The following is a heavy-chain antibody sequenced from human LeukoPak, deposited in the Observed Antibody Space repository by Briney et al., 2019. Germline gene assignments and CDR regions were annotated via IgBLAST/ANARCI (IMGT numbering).Heavy chain of an antibody. D-gene: IGHD3-22*01. V-gene: IGHV3-23*01. CDR2: IVGSGSTT. J-gene: IGHJ3*02. Sequence: GGSLRLSCAASEFTFRSHVMSWVRQAPGKGLEWISAIVGSGSTTHYADSVKGRFTISRDNSKNTLYLQMNSLRAEDTAVYYCARAPTYFFDTSDYWGAFDIWGQGTMVTVSS. CDR3: ARAPTYFFDTSDYWGAFDI. CDR1: EFTFRSHV.